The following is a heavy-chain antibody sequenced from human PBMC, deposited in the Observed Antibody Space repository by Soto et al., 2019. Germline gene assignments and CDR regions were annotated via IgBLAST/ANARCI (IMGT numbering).Heavy chain of an antibody. CDR3: ARVQSGYDFAY. V-gene: IGHV1-18*01. CDR2: SSANNGNT. J-gene: IGHJ4*02. D-gene: IGHD5-12*01. CDR1: CYTFTSYG. Sequence: QVQLVQSGAEVKKPGASVKVSCKASCYTFTSYGINWVRQAPGQGLEWMGWSSANNGNTHYAQKLQGRVTRTTDTSTSTAYMELRSLRSDDTAVYYCARVQSGYDFAYWGQGTLVTVSS.